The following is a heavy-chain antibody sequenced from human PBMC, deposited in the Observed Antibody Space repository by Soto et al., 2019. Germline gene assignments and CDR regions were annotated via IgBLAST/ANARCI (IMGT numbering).Heavy chain of an antibody. J-gene: IGHJ6*02. CDR2: LSGSGDST. CDR3: AKDRDGAAAGPTKFYGMDV. CDR1: GFTFSSYA. D-gene: IGHD6-13*01. V-gene: IGHV3-23*01. Sequence: EVQLLESGGGLVQPGGSLRLSCAASGFTFSSYAMSWVRQAPGTGLEWVSVLSGSGDSTYYADSVRGRFTISRDNSKNTLYLQMNSLRAEDTAVYYCAKDRDGAAAGPTKFYGMDVWGQGTTVTVSS.